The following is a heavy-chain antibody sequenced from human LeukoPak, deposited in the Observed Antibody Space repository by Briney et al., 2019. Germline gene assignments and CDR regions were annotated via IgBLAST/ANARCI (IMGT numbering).Heavy chain of an antibody. V-gene: IGHV4-59*01. CDR2: IYYSGRT. CDR1: GGSISSYY. D-gene: IGHD3-16*01. CDR3: ARDRLGGTPQDY. J-gene: IGHJ4*01. Sequence: SETLSLTCTVSGGSISSYYWSWIRQPPGKGLEWIGYIYYSGRTNYNPSLKSRVTISVDTSKNQFSLKLSSVTAADTSVNYCARDRLGGTPQDYWGQEPWSPSPQ.